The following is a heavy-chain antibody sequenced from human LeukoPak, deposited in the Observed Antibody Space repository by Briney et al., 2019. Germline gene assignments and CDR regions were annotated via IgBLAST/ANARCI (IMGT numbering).Heavy chain of an antibody. CDR1: GGTFSSYA. J-gene: IGHJ4*02. D-gene: IGHD2-15*01. V-gene: IGHV1-69*06. CDR2: IIPIFGTA. Sequence: ASVKVSCKASGGTFSSYAISWVRQAPGQGLEWMGGIIPIFGTANYAQKFQGRVTITADKSTSTAYMELSSLRSEDTAVYYCARAGGYCGRISCPYYFDYWGQGSLVAVSS. CDR3: ARAGGYCGRISCPYYFDY.